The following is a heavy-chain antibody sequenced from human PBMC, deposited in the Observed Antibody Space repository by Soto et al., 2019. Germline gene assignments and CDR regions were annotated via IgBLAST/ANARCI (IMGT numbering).Heavy chain of an antibody. J-gene: IGHJ6*02. D-gene: IGHD5-18*01. Sequence: QLQLQESGPGLVKPSETLSLTCTVSGGSISSNSYYWGWIRQPPGKGLEWIGSIYYSGSTYYNPSLKSRVTISVDTSKNQFSLKLSSVTAADTAVYYCARHRGRRIQLWSRYGMDVWGQGTTVTVSS. CDR3: ARHRGRRIQLWSRYGMDV. CDR2: IYYSGST. V-gene: IGHV4-39*01. CDR1: GGSISSNSYY.